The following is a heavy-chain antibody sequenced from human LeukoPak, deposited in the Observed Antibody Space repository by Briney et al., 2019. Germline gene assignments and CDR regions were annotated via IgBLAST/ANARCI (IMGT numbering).Heavy chain of an antibody. V-gene: IGHV3-30*03. J-gene: IGHJ4*02. CDR3: ATDYGGNSGTDY. CDR1: GFTFSSYG. D-gene: IGHD4-23*01. CDR2: ISYDGSNK. Sequence: PGGSLRLSCAASGFTFSSYGMHWVRQAPGKGLEWVAVISYDGSNKYYADSVKGRFTISRDNSKNTLYLQMNSLRLEDTAMYYCATDYGGNSGTDYWGQGTLVTVSS.